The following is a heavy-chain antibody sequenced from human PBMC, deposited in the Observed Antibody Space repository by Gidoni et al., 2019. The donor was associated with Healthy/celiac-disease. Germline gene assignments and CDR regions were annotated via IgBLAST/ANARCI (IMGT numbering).Heavy chain of an antibody. V-gene: IGHV1-2*02. CDR1: GYTFPGYY. J-gene: IGHJ4*02. CDR2: INPNSGGT. Sequence: QVQLVQSGAAVKKPGASVKVSCKASGYTFPGYYMHWVRQAPGQGLEWMGWINPNSGGTNYAQKFQGRVTMTRDTSISTAYMELSRLRSDDTAVYYCATTLRFLEWLLSEFDYWGQGTLVTVSS. D-gene: IGHD3-3*01. CDR3: ATTLRFLEWLLSEFDY.